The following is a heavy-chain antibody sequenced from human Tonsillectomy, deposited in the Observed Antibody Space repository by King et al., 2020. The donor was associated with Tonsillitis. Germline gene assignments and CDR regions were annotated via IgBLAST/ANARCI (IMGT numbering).Heavy chain of an antibody. J-gene: IGHJ6*02. Sequence: TLKESGPVLVKPTETLTLTCTVSGFSLSNARMGVSWIRQPPGKALEWLAHIFSHDEKSYNTSLKSRLTISKDTSKSQVVLTMTNMDPVDTGTYYCARVTTVTKSYYYYGMDVWGQGTTVTVSS. CDR3: ARVTTVTKSYYYYGMDV. CDR1: GFSLSNARMG. CDR2: IFSHDEK. V-gene: IGHV2-26*01. D-gene: IGHD4-17*01.